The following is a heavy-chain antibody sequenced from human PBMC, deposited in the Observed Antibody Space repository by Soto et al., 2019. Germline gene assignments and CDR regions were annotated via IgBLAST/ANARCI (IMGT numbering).Heavy chain of an antibody. J-gene: IGHJ4*02. Sequence: GESLKISCKGSGYSFTSYWIGWVRQMPGKGLEWMGIIYPGDSDTRYSPSFQGQVTISADKSISTAYLQWSSLKASDTAMYYCARVYCSGGSCYLNRGIYYFDYWGQGTLVTVSS. CDR1: GYSFTSYW. CDR3: ARVYCSGGSCYLNRGIYYFDY. D-gene: IGHD2-15*01. CDR2: IYPGDSDT. V-gene: IGHV5-51*01.